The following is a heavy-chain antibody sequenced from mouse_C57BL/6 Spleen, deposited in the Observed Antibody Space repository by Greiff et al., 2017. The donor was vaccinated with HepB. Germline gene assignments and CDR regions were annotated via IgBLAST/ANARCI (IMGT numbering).Heavy chain of an antibody. CDR2: IYPSDSET. D-gene: IGHD2-1*01. CDR3: ARRDGKGNYFDY. J-gene: IGHJ2*01. CDR1: GYTFTSYW. V-gene: IGHV1-61*01. Sequence: QVQLQQPGAELVRPGSSVKLSCKASGYTFTSYWMDWVKQRPGQGLEWIGNIYPSDSETHYNQKFKDKATLTVDKSSSTAYMQLSSLTSEDSAVYYCARRDGKGNYFDYWGQGTTLTVSS.